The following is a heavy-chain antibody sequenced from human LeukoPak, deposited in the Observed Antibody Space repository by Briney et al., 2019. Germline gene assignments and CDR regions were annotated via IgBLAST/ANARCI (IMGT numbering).Heavy chain of an antibody. V-gene: IGHV4-39*07. CDR2: IYYSGST. J-gene: IGHJ4*02. CDR3: ARGGRPYLFDY. CDR1: GGSISSSSYY. Sequence: SETLSLTCTVSGGSISSSSYYWGWIRQPPGKGLEWIGSIYYSGSTYYNPSLKSRVTMSVDTSKNQFSLKLSSVTAADTAVYYCARGGRPYLFDYWGQGTLVTVSS.